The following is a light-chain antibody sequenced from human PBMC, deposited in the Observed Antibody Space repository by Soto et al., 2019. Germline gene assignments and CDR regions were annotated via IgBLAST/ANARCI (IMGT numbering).Light chain of an antibody. CDR2: KAS. V-gene: IGKV1-5*03. CDR1: QIINSW. Sequence: DIQMTQSPSTLSASVGDRVTITCRASQIINSWLAWYQQKPGKAPKLLIYKASNLESGVPSRFSGSGSGTEFTLTISSLQPDDFATYYCQQYNTYSTFGQGTKLEIK. J-gene: IGKJ2*01. CDR3: QQYNTYST.